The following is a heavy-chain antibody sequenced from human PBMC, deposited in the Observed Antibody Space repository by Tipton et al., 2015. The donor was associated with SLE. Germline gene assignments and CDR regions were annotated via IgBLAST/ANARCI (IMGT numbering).Heavy chain of an antibody. CDR3: ARGGGTSSWLGY. CDR1: GFTVSSNY. V-gene: IGHV3-66*01. Sequence: SGFTVSSNYMSWVRQTPGKGLEWVSVIYSGGSTYYADSVKGRFTISRDNSKNTLFLQMNSLRAEDTAVYYCARGGGTSSWLGYWGQGTLVTVSS. J-gene: IGHJ4*02. CDR2: IYSGGST. D-gene: IGHD6-13*01.